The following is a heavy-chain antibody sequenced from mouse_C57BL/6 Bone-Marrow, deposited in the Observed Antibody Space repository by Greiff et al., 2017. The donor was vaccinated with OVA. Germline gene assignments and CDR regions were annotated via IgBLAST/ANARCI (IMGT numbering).Heavy chain of an antibody. J-gene: IGHJ1*03. CDR2: IYPGDGDT. V-gene: IGHV1-82*01. Sequence: VQLQQSGPELVKPGASVKISCKASGYAFSSSWMNWVKQRPGKGLEWIGRIYPGDGDTNYNGKFKGKATLTADKSSSTAYMQLSSLTSEDSAVYSCARSNYDYGDFDVWGTGTTVTASS. CDR1: GYAFSSSW. CDR3: ARSNYDYGDFDV. D-gene: IGHD2-4*01.